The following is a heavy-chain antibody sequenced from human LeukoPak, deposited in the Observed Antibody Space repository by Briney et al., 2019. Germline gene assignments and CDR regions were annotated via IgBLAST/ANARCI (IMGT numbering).Heavy chain of an antibody. J-gene: IGHJ3*02. Sequence: GGSLRLSCAASGFTFSSYGMHWVRQAPGKGLEGVSYISSSGSTIYYADSVKGRFTISRDNAKNSLYLQMNSLRAEDTAVYYCARDRADSSGFDAFDIWGQGTMVTVSS. D-gene: IGHD3-22*01. V-gene: IGHV3-48*04. CDR1: GFTFSSYG. CDR3: ARDRADSSGFDAFDI. CDR2: ISSSGSTI.